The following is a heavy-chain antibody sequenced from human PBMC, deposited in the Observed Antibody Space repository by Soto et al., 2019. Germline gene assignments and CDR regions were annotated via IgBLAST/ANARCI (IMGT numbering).Heavy chain of an antibody. J-gene: IGHJ6*02. CDR3: ARETHYGGNEGYYYGMDV. V-gene: IGHV3-48*02. Sequence: EVQLVESGGGLVQPGGSLRLSWAASGFTFSSYRMNWVRQAPGKGLEWVSYISSSSSTIYYADSVKGRFTISRDNAKNSLYLQMNSLRDEDTAVYYCARETHYGGNEGYYYGMDVWGQGTTVTVSS. CDR2: ISSSSSTI. CDR1: GFTFSSYR. D-gene: IGHD4-17*01.